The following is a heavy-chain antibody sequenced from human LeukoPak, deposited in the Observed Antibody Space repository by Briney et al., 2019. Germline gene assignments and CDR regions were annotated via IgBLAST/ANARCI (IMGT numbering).Heavy chain of an antibody. CDR1: GGSISSSSYY. Sequence: PSETLSLTCTVSGGSISSSSYYWGWIRQPPGKGLEWIGSIYYTGSTYYNPSLKSRVTISVDTSKDQFSLKLSSMTAADTAVYYCARQEAVTATYFYGMDVWGQGTTVTVSS. V-gene: IGHV4-39*01. D-gene: IGHD2-21*02. J-gene: IGHJ6*02. CDR2: IYYTGST. CDR3: ARQEAVTATYFYGMDV.